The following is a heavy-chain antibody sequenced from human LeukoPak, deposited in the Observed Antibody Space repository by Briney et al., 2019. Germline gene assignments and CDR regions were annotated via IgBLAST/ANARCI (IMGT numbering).Heavy chain of an antibody. CDR2: IYSGGST. Sequence: ETLSLTCTVSGGSISSSSYYWGWIRQPPGKGLEWVSLIYSGGSTYSADSVKGRFTISRDNSKNTLHLQMNSLRVEDTAVYYCARDTDYYGSGRHGYFDHWGQGTLVTVSS. J-gene: IGHJ1*01. D-gene: IGHD3-10*01. CDR3: ARDTDYYGSGRHGYFDH. V-gene: IGHV3-66*01. CDR1: GGSISSSSYY.